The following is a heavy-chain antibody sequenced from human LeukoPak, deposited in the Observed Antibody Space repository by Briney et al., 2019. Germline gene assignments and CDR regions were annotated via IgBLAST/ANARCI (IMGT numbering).Heavy chain of an antibody. CDR2: MNPNSGNT. D-gene: IGHD6-19*01. V-gene: IGHV1-8*01. CDR1: GYTFTSYD. J-gene: IGHJ5*02. CDR3: ARGTGYSSGWYWP. Sequence: GASVKVSCKASGYTFTSYDINWVRQATGQGLEWMGWMNPNSGNTGYAQKVQGRVTMTRNTSISTSYMELSSLRSEATAVYYCARGTGYSSGWYWPWGQGTLVTVSS.